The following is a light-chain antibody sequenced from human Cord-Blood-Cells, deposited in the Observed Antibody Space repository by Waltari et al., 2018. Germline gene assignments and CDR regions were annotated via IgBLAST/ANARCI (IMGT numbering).Light chain of an antibody. CDR3: SSYTSSSTWV. J-gene: IGLJ3*02. V-gene: IGLV2-14*03. CDR2: DVS. CDR1: SSDVGGYNY. Sequence: QSALTQPASVSGSPGQSITISCTGTSSDVGGYNYVSWYQHHPGKAPKLMIYDVSNRPSGVSNPFSGAKSGNPASLTISGLQAEDEADYYCSSYTSSSTWVFGGGTKLTVL.